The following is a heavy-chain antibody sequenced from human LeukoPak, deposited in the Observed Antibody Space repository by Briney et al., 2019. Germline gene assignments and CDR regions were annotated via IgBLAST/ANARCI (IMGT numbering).Heavy chain of an antibody. CDR2: ISGSGTRT. V-gene: IGHV3-23*01. Sequence: GGSLRLSCAASGFTFSTYAMSWVRQAPGKGLQWVSAISGSGTRTYYADSVKGRFTISRDNSKNTLYLQMNGLRAEDTAVYSCAKYGNGYYYFDDWGQGTLVTVSS. D-gene: IGHD3-22*01. J-gene: IGHJ4*02. CDR1: GFTFSTYA. CDR3: AKYGNGYYYFDD.